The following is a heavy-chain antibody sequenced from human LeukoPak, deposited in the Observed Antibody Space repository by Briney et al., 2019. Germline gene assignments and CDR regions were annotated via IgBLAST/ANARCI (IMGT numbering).Heavy chain of an antibody. CDR1: GGSFSGYY. V-gene: IGHV4-34*01. J-gene: IGHJ6*03. D-gene: IGHD3-9*01. CDR3: ARENHYDILTGYSGYYYMDV. CDR2: INHSGST. Sequence: PSETLSLTCAVYGGSFSGYYWSWIRQPPGKGLEWIGEINHSGSTNYNPSLKSRVTISVDTSKNQFSLKLSSVTAADTAVYYCARENHYDILTGYSGYYYMDVWGKGTTVTVSS.